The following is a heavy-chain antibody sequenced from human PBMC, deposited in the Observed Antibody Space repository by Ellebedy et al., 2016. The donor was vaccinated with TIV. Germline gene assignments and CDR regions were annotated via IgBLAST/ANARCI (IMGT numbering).Heavy chain of an antibody. V-gene: IGHV3-48*04. J-gene: IGHJ5*02. D-gene: IGHD5-12*01. Sequence: GESLKISCATSGFTFTSHSMNWVRQAPGKGLEWIAFISVGGGNIYYADSVRGRFTISRDNAKNSLYPQMNSLTVDDTAVYYCARSAVPGYESFNWFDPWGQGTLVTVSS. CDR2: ISVGGGNI. CDR1: GFTFTSHS. CDR3: ARSAVPGYESFNWFDP.